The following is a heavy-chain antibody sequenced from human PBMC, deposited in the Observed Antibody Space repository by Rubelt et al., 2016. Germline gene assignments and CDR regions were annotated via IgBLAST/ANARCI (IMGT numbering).Heavy chain of an antibody. Sequence: GKGLEWVSAISGSGGSTYYADSVKGRFTISRDNSKNTLYLQMNSLRAEDTAVYYCARDEEGVATIQVGGMDVWGQGTTVTVSS. CDR3: ARDEEGVATIQVGGMDV. J-gene: IGHJ6*02. D-gene: IGHD5-12*01. CDR2: ISGSGGST. V-gene: IGHV3-23*01.